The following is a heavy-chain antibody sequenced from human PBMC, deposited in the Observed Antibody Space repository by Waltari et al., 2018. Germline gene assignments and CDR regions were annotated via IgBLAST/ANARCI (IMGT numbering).Heavy chain of an antibody. CDR2: ISYRGST. CDR1: GGSISSGDYY. Sequence: QVQLQESGPGLVKPSQTLSLTCTVSGGSISSGDYYWSWIRQPPGKGLEWIGDISYRGSTYYNPSLKSRVTISVDTPKNQFSLKLSSVTAADTAVYYCARMNYDFWSGSNFDYWGQGTLVTVSS. D-gene: IGHD3-3*01. CDR3: ARMNYDFWSGSNFDY. V-gene: IGHV4-30-4*08. J-gene: IGHJ4*02.